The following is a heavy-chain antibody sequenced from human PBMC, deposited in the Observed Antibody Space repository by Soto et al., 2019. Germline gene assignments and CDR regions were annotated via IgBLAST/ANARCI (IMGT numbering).Heavy chain of an antibody. Sequence: GGSLRLSCEASGFTFSNYWMSWVRQAPGKGLEWVSLTNSDGTDSYYVDSVKGRFTISRDNAKTTLYLQMDRLRPEDTALYFCAKSLYYYDSSPLDHWGQGTLVTVSS. CDR1: GFTFSNYW. J-gene: IGHJ4*02. CDR2: TNSDGTDS. CDR3: AKSLYYYDSSPLDH. D-gene: IGHD3-22*01. V-gene: IGHV3-43D*04.